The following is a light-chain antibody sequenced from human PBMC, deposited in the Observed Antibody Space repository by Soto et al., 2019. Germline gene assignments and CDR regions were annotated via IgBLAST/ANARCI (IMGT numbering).Light chain of an antibody. V-gene: IGKV1-39*01. CDR2: AAS. Sequence: DIQMTQSPSSLSASVGDRLTITCRASRSISSYLNWYQQKPGKAPKLLIYAASSLQSGVPSRFTGSGYGTDFTLTIRSLQPEDFATYYCQQSYSTPYTCGQGNKLEIK. J-gene: IGKJ2*01. CDR1: RSISSY. CDR3: QQSYSTPYT.